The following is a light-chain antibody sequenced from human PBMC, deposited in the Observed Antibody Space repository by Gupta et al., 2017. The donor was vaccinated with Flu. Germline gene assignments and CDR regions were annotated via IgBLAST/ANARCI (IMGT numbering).Light chain of an antibody. CDR3: QVFASSRHPGV. J-gene: IGLJ3*02. V-gene: IGLV3-21*02. Sequence: GETATITCGGKNIGTNSVHWYQRKPGQAPVLVVYEERDRPSGITERFSGSNSGGTASLTIPRVEAGDEADYYWQVFASSRHPGVFGGGTRLTVL. CDR2: EER. CDR1: NIGTNS.